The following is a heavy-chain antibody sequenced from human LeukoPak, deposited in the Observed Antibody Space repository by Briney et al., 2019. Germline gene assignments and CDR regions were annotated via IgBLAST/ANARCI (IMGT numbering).Heavy chain of an antibody. Sequence: GGSLRLSCAASGFTFSNYALHWVRQAPGKGLEWVAVIWYDGSNKYYADSVKGRFTISRDNSKNTLYLQMNSLRAEDTAVYYCARAPYGSGSYGLFWGQGTLVTVSS. CDR1: GFTFSNYA. V-gene: IGHV3-33*08. CDR3: ARAPYGSGSYGLF. J-gene: IGHJ4*02. CDR2: IWYDGSNK. D-gene: IGHD3-10*01.